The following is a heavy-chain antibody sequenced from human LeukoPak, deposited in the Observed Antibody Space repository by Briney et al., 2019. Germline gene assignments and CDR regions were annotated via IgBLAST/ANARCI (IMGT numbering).Heavy chain of an antibody. CDR1: GGSFSGYY. CDR3: ARASMASIAVAGTDFDY. CDR2: INHSGST. Sequence: SETLSLTCAVYGGSFSGYYWSWIRQPPGKGLEWIGEINHSGSTNYNPSLRSRVTISVDTSKNQFSLKLSSVTAADTAVYYCARASMASIAVAGTDFDYWGQGTLVTVSS. J-gene: IGHJ4*02. D-gene: IGHD6-19*01. V-gene: IGHV4-34*01.